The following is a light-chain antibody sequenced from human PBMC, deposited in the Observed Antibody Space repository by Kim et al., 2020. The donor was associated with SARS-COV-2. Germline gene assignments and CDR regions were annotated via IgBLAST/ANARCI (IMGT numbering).Light chain of an antibody. CDR1: SSNIGSNY. CDR2: RNN. J-gene: IGLJ3*02. Sequence: GQRVTISCSGSSSNIGSNYVYWYQQLPGTAPKLLIYRNNQRPSGVPDRFSGSKSGTSASLAISGLRSEDEADYYCAAWDDSLSGPVVGGGTQLTV. CDR3: AAWDDSLSGPV. V-gene: IGLV1-47*01.